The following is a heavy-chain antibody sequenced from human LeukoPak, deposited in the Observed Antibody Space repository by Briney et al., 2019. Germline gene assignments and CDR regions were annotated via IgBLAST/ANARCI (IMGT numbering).Heavy chain of an antibody. Sequence: SETLSLTCTVSGGSISSYYWSWIRQPPGKGLEWIGYIYYSGSTNYNPSLKSRVTISVDTSKNQFSLKLSSVTAADTAVYYCARDNRGSVQWLVKGHDAFDIWGQGTMVTVSS. CDR1: GGSISSYY. V-gene: IGHV4-59*01. CDR3: ARDNRGSVQWLVKGHDAFDI. D-gene: IGHD6-19*01. J-gene: IGHJ3*02. CDR2: IYYSGST.